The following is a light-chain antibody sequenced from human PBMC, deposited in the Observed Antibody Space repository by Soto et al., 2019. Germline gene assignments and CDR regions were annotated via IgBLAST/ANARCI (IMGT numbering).Light chain of an antibody. CDR3: QSYDSSLSVDV. CDR2: GNS. Sequence: QSVLTQPPSVSGAPGQRVTISCTGSSSNIGAGYDVHWYQQLPGTAPKLLIYGNSNRPSGVPDRFSGSKSGTSASLAITGLQAEDEADYYCQSYDSSLSVDVFGTGTKLTFL. CDR1: SSNIGAGYD. J-gene: IGLJ1*01. V-gene: IGLV1-40*01.